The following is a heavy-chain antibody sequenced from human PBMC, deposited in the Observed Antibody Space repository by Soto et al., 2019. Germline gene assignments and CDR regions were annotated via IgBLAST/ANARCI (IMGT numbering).Heavy chain of an antibody. CDR3: TKNSTSWYDS. J-gene: IGHJ5*01. CDR2: ISVYNGYA. Sequence: QVQLVQSGAEMKKPGASVKVSCKASGYTFNNYGISWVRQAPGQGLEWMGWISVYNGYANYAQKLQGRVLMTADTSTNTAYMELSSLRSDDRAMYYCTKNSTSWYDSWGQGSLVTVSS. V-gene: IGHV1-18*01. CDR1: GYTFNNYG. D-gene: IGHD2-2*01.